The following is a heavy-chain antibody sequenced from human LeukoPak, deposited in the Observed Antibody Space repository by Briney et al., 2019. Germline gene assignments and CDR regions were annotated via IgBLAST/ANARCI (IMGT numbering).Heavy chain of an antibody. J-gene: IGHJ5*02. CDR2: IYTSGST. D-gene: IGHD3-10*01. V-gene: IGHV4-61*02. CDR1: GGSISSGTYY. Sequence: SQTLSLTCTVSGGSISSGTYYWSWIRQPAGKGLEWIGRIYTSGSTNYNPSLKSRVTMSVDTSKNQFSLKLSSVTAADTAVYYCASQYYYGSENWFDPWGQGTLVTVSS. CDR3: ASQYYYGSENWFDP.